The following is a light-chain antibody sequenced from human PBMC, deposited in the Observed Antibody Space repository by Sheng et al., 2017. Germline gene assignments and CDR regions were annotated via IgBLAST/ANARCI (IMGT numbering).Light chain of an antibody. CDR2: AAS. CDR1: QGISSY. Sequence: IQLTQSPSFLSASLGDRVTITCRASQGISSYLAWYQQKPGKAPKLLIYAASTLQSGVPSRFSGSGSGTEFALTISSLQPEDFATYHCQQSYSASWTFGQGTKVEIK. CDR3: QQSYSASWT. J-gene: IGKJ1*01. V-gene: IGKV1-9*01.